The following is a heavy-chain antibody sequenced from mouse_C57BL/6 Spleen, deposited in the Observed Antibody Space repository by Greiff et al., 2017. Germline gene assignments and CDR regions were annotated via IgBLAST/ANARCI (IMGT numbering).Heavy chain of an antibody. V-gene: IGHV1-20*01. D-gene: IGHD2-3*01. CDR3: ARYDGYYPDY. CDR2: INPYNGDT. J-gene: IGHJ2*01. CDR1: GYSFTGYF. Sequence: EVQLKESGPELVKPGDSVKISCKASGYSFTGYFMNWVMQSHGKSLEWIGRINPYNGDTFYNQKFKGKATLTVDKSSSTAHMELRSLTSEDSAVYYCARYDGYYPDYWGQGTTLTVSS.